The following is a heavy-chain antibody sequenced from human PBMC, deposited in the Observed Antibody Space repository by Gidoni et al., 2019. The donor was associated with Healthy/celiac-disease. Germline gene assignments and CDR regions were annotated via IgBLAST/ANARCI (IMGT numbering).Heavy chain of an antibody. V-gene: IGHV3-48*03. Sequence: EVQLVASGGGLVQPGGSLRLPCAASGFAFSSYVMNCVRQAPGKGLEWVSYISSSGSTIYYADSVKGRFTISRDNAKNSLYLQMNSLRAEDTAVYYCARAVGDYSSSWYCFSYYYMDVWGKGTTVTVSS. D-gene: IGHD6-13*01. CDR3: ARAVGDYSSSWYCFSYYYMDV. CDR1: GFAFSSYV. CDR2: ISSSGSTI. J-gene: IGHJ6*03.